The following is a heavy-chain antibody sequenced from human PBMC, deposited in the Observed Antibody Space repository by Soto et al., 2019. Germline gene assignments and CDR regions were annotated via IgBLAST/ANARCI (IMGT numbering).Heavy chain of an antibody. CDR2: ISGSGGTT. J-gene: IGHJ4*02. CDR3: ARGVLSDSGTCY. Sequence: PGGSLRLSCAASGFTFSSYAMSWVRQAPGKGLECVSTISGSGGTTYYADSVKGRFTISRDNAKNSLYLQMNSLRAEDTAVYYCARGVLSDSGTCYWGRGTLGTVSS. CDR1: GFTFSSYA. D-gene: IGHD2-15*01. V-gene: IGHV3-23*01.